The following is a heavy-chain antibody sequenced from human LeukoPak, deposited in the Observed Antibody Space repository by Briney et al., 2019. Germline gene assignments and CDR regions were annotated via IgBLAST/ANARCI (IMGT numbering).Heavy chain of an antibody. CDR3: ARVPPGWNHYYYYYGMDV. D-gene: IGHD1-1*01. J-gene: IGHJ6*02. V-gene: IGHV1-8*01. CDR1: GYTFTSYD. Sequence: ASVKVSCKASGYTFTSYDINWVRQATGQGLEWMGWMNPNSGNTGYAQKFQGRVTMARNTSISTAYMELSSLRSEDTAVYYCARVPPGWNHYYYYYGMDVWGQGTTVTVSS. CDR2: MNPNSGNT.